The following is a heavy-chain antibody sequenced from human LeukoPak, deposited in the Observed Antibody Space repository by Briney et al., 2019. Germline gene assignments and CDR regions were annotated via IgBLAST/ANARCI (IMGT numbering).Heavy chain of an antibody. CDR1: GFTFSGYS. J-gene: IGHJ4*02. V-gene: IGHV3-21*01. D-gene: IGHD2-15*01. Sequence: GGSLRLSCAASGFTFSGYSMNWVRPAPGKGLEWVSSISSSSSYIYYADTVKGRFTISRDNAKNSLYLQMNSLRAEDTAVYYCARGSRSGGSSQNWGQGTLVTVSS. CDR2: ISSSSSYI. CDR3: ARGSRSGGSSQN.